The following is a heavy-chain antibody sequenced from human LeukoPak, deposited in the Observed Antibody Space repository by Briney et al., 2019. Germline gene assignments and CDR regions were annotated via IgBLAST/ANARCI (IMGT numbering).Heavy chain of an antibody. D-gene: IGHD3-10*02. V-gene: IGHV3-7*01. J-gene: IGHJ6*04. CDR1: GFTFSSYW. Sequence: GGSLRLSCAASGFTFSSYWMSWVRQAPGKGLEWVANIKQDGSEKYYVDSVKGRFTISRDNARNSLYLQVNSLRAEDTAVYYCAELGITMIGGVWGKGTTVTISS. CDR3: AELGITMIGGV. CDR2: IKQDGSEK.